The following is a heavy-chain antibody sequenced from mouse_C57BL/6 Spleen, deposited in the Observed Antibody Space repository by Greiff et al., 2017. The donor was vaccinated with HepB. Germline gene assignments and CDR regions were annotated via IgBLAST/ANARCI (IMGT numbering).Heavy chain of an antibody. Sequence: EVKLVESGGGLVKPGGSLKLSCAASGFTFSDYGMHWVRQAPEKGLEWVAYISSGSSTIYYADTVKGRFTISRDNAKNTLFLQMTSLRSEDTAMYYCARNYYGSSRGYYFDYWGQGTTLTVSS. CDR2: ISSGSSTI. J-gene: IGHJ2*01. D-gene: IGHD1-1*01. CDR1: GFTFSDYG. CDR3: ARNYYGSSRGYYFDY. V-gene: IGHV5-17*01.